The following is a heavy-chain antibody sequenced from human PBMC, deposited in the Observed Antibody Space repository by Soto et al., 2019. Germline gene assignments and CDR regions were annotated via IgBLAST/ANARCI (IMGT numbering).Heavy chain of an antibody. Sequence: PWEILSLTCTVSGHSISSYYWTWIRQPPGKGLEWIAFIYYGGSINYNPSLKSRVAISVDTSKNQFSLNLNSVTAADTAVYYCARGLIYDSSGYYFDYWGQGTLVTVSS. CDR1: GHSISSYY. CDR2: IYYGGSI. D-gene: IGHD3-22*01. CDR3: ARGLIYDSSGYYFDY. J-gene: IGHJ4*02. V-gene: IGHV4-59*08.